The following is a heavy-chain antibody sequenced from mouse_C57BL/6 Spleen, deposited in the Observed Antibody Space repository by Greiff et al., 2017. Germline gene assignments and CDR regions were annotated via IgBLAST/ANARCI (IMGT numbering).Heavy chain of an antibody. CDR2: IWSGGST. CDR3: AREGNYCGSSSDYFGY. V-gene: IGHV2-2*01. CDR1: GFSLTSYG. D-gene: IGHD1-1*01. Sequence: QVQLKESGPGLVQPSQSLSITCTVSGFSLTSYGVHWVRQSPGKGLEWLGVIWSGGSTDYNAAFISRLSISKDNSKSQVFFKMNSLQADDTAIYYCAREGNYCGSSSDYFGYWGQGTTLTVSS. J-gene: IGHJ2*01.